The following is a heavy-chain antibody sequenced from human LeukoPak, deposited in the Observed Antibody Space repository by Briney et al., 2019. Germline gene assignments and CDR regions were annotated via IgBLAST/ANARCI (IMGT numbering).Heavy chain of an antibody. J-gene: IGHJ4*02. CDR3: ARDAVWGYYDSSGYYPLDY. V-gene: IGHV3-48*01. CDR1: GFTFSSYS. D-gene: IGHD3-22*01. CDR2: ISSSSSTI. Sequence: GGSLRLSCAASGFTFSSYSMNWVRQAPGKGLEWVSYISSSSSTIYYADSVKGRFTISRDNAKNSLYLQMNSLRAEDTAVYYCARDAVWGYYDSSGYYPLDYWGQGTLVTVSS.